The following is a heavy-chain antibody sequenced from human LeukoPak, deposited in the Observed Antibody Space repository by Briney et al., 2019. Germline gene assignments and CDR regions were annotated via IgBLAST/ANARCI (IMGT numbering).Heavy chain of an antibody. CDR3: ARVSEGYCSGGSCYYT. V-gene: IGHV3-21*01. Sequence: PGGSLRLSCAASGFTFSSYSMNWVRQAPGKGLEWVSSISSSSSCIYYADSVKGRFTISRDNAKNSLYLQMNSLRAEDTAVYYCARVSEGYCSGGSCYYTWGQGTLVTVSS. J-gene: IGHJ5*02. CDR2: ISSSSSCI. D-gene: IGHD2-15*01. CDR1: GFTFSSYS.